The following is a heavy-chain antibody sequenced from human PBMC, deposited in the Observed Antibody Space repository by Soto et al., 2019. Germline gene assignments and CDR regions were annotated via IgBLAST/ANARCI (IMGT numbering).Heavy chain of an antibody. Sequence: QVQLVQSGAEVKKPGSSVKVSCKASGGTFSSYAISWGRQAPGQGLEGMGGILPIFGTANYAQKFQGRGTITADESTSTAYMALSSLRSEDTAVYYCARALNSVPKDYYGMDVSGQGTTVTVSS. D-gene: IGHD3-10*01. J-gene: IGHJ6*02. V-gene: IGHV1-69*01. CDR2: ILPIFGTA. CDR1: GGTFSSYA. CDR3: ARALNSVPKDYYGMDV.